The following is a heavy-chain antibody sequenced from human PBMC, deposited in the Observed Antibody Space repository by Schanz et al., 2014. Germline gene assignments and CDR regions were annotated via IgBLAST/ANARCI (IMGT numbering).Heavy chain of an antibody. CDR2: MSYDGSNK. CDR1: TSLFSRSV. V-gene: IGHV3-30-3*01. CDR3: AKELTRRGGQTNFYYYYGMDV. D-gene: IGHD3-9*01. J-gene: IGHJ6*02. Sequence: QVDLVESGGGVVQPGRSLTLSCAVSTSLFSRSVIHWVRQAPGKGLEWVAVMSYDGSNKYYADSVKGRFTISRDNSQKTLYQQVNTQRTEDPAVYCCAKELTRRGGQTNFYYYYGMDVWGQGTTVTVSS.